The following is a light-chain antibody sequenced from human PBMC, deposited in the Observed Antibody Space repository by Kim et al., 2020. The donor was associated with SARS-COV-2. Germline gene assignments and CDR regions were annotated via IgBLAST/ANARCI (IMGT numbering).Light chain of an antibody. CDR2: AKT. Sequence: ALGQTVSITCQGDSVRIYSASWYQKKPGQAPVLVINAKTNRPSGIPDRFSGSTSGNTVSLTITGAQAEDEADYYCKSRDSSGNHLVFGGGTKLTVL. J-gene: IGLJ2*01. CDR1: SVRIYS. V-gene: IGLV3-19*01. CDR3: KSRDSSGNHLV.